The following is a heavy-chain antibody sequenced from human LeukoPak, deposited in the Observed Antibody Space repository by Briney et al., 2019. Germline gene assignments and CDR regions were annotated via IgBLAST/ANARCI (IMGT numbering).Heavy chain of an antibody. V-gene: IGHV5-51*01. CDR1: GYSFPDYW. J-gene: IGHJ3*02. CDR3: ARHGPKPGTADALDI. CDR2: IYPGDSDT. Sequence: GESLKISCKASGYSFPDYWIGWVRQMPGKGLEWMGIIYPGDSDTRDSPSFQGQVTASADKSINTAYLQWKSLKASDTAMYSCARHGPKPGTADALDIWGQGTMVTVSS. D-gene: IGHD1-14*01.